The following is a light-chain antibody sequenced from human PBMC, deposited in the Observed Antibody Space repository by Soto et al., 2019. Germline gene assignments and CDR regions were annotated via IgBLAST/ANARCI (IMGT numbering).Light chain of an antibody. CDR1: QSVSSN. CDR2: GAS. Sequence: EIVMTQPPATLSVSPGERATLSCRASQSVSSNSAWYQQKPGQAPRLLIYGASTRATGIPARFSGSGSGTEFTLTISSLQSEDFAVYYWQQYNNWPPLTFGGGTKVEIK. V-gene: IGKV3-15*01. CDR3: QQYNNWPPLT. J-gene: IGKJ4*01.